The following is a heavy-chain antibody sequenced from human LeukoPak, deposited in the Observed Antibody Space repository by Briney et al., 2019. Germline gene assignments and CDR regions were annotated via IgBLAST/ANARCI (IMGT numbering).Heavy chain of an antibody. V-gene: IGHV4-31*03. CDR3: ARWASYYYDSSGYYYFDY. J-gene: IGHJ4*02. D-gene: IGHD3-22*01. CDR1: GGSISSSGYY. CDR2: IYYSGST. Sequence: SGTLSLTCTVSGGSISSSGYYWSWIRQHPGRGLEWIGYIYYSGSTYYNPSLKSRVTISVDTSKNQFSLKLSSVTAADTAVYYCARWASYYYDSSGYYYFDYWGQGTLVTVSS.